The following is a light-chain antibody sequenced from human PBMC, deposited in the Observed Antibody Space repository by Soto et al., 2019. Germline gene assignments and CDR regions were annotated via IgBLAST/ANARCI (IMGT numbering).Light chain of an antibody. CDR3: SSYTSSSGV. Sequence: LTQPASVSGSPGQSITISCTGTSSDVGGYNYVSWYQQHPGKAPKLMIYDVSNRPSGVSNRFSGSKSGNTASLTISGLQAEDEADYYCSSYTSSSGVFGTGTKVTVL. CDR2: DVS. J-gene: IGLJ1*01. CDR1: SSDVGGYNY. V-gene: IGLV2-14*01.